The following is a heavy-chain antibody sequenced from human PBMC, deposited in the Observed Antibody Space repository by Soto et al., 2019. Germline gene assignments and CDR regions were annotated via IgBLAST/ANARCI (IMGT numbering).Heavy chain of an antibody. CDR1: GFAFRHNY. D-gene: IGHD1-26*01. CDR2: INTGGSPA. V-gene: IGHV3-11*01. J-gene: IGHJ5*02. CDR3: ATGGIYYET. Sequence: GGSLRLSCTVSGFAFRHNYLTWIRQAPGKGLEWLSYINTGGSPAYYADSVKGRFTISTDIAKTSLYLQMDSLRADDTGVYYCATGGIYYETWGQGTLVTVS.